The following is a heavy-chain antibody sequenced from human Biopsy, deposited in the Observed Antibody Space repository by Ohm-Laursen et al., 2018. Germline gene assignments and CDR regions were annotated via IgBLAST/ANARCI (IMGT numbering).Heavy chain of an antibody. CDR1: GGSISSYY. V-gene: IGHV4-59*08. D-gene: IGHD1-26*01. J-gene: IGHJ2*01. CDR2: IYYTGST. Sequence: GTLSLTCSVSGGSISSYYWSWIRQPPGKGLERIGCIYYTGSTNYNPSLKSRVTISVDTSMNHLSLRLTSVTAADTAVYYCARHAPSYSGSYWRYFDLWGRGTLVTVSS. CDR3: ARHAPSYSGSYWRYFDL.